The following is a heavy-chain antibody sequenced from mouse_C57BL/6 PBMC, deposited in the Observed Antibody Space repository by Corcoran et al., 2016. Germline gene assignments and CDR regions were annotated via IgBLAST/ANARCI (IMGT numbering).Heavy chain of an antibody. CDR1: GYTFTTYG. J-gene: IGHJ1*03. V-gene: IGHV9-3*01. CDR3: ARDSNWYFDV. Sequence: QIQLVQSGPELKKPGETVKISCKASGYTFTTYGMRWVRQAPGKGLKWMAWINTYSGVPTYADDFKGRFAFSLETSASTAYLQINNLKNEDTATYFCARDSNWYFDVWGTGTTVTVSS. D-gene: IGHD2-5*01. CDR2: INTYSGVP.